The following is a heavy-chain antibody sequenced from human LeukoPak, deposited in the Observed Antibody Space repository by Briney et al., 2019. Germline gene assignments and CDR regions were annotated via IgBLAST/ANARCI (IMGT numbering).Heavy chain of an antibody. V-gene: IGHV1-18*01. CDR2: LSAYNGYT. CDR3: ARERVMEVQGFNYALDV. CDR1: GYPFPAYG. J-gene: IGHJ6*02. D-gene: IGHD2-8*01. Sequence: ASGKVPCRAFGYPFPAYGISWVPHAPGQGREGGGWLSAYNGYTKYAQKSQGRLTMTRNTSTYTAYMELRSLRSNDTAVYFCARERVMEVQGFNYALDVGGQGSTVTVSS.